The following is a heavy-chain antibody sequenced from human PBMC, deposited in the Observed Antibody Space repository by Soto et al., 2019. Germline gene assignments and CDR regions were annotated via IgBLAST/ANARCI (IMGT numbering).Heavy chain of an antibody. D-gene: IGHD6-19*01. J-gene: IGHJ4*02. V-gene: IGHV1-2*02. CDR3: AREYSSGFLPSDY. CDR2: INPNSGGT. Sequence: ASVKVSCKASGYTFTGYYMHWVRQAPGQGLEWMGWINPNSGGTNYAQKFQGRVTMTRDTSISTAYMELSRLRSDDTAVYYCAREYSSGFLPSDYWGQGTLVTVSS. CDR1: GYTFTGYY.